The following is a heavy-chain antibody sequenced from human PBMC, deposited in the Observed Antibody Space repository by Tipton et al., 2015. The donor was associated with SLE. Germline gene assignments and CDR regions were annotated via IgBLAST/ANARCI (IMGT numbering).Heavy chain of an antibody. Sequence: LRLSCAVYGGSFSAYYWSWIRQPPGKGLEWIGEINHSGSTNYNPSLKSRVTISVDTSKNQFSLKLSSVTAADTAVYYCARRSSSWDVNWGQGTLVTVSS. CDR3: ARRSSSWDVN. J-gene: IGHJ4*02. CDR2: INHSGST. D-gene: IGHD6-13*01. V-gene: IGHV4-34*01. CDR1: GGSFSAYY.